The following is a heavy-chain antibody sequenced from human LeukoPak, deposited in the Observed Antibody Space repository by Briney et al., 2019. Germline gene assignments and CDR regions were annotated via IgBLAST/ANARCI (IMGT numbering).Heavy chain of an antibody. CDR2: IYYSGST. Sequence: PSETLSLTCTVSGGSISSGGYYWSWIRQHPGTGLEWIGYIYYSGSTYYNPSLKSRVTISVDTSKNQFSLKLSSVTAADTAVYYCASGDTAMVRIDYWGQGTLVTVSS. V-gene: IGHV4-31*03. CDR3: ASGDTAMVRIDY. D-gene: IGHD5-18*01. CDR1: GGSISSGGYY. J-gene: IGHJ4*02.